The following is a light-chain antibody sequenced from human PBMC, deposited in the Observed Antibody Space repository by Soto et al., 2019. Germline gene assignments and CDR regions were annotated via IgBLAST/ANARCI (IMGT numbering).Light chain of an antibody. J-gene: IGKJ1*01. V-gene: IGKV1-5*03. CDR3: QQYNSYS. CDR1: QSISSW. Sequence: DIQMTQSPSTLSASGGDRVTITCRASQSISSWLAWYQQKPGKAPKLLIYKASSLESGVPSRFSGSGSGTEFTLTISSLQPDDFATYYCQQYNSYSFGQGTKVDIK. CDR2: KAS.